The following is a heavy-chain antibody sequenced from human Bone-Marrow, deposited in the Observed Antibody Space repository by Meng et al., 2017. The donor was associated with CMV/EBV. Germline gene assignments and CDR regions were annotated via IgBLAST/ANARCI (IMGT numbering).Heavy chain of an antibody. J-gene: IGHJ4*02. CDR2: INHSGST. CDR3: AREVYGGGGYNEVYFDY. V-gene: IGHV4-34*01. D-gene: IGHD5-24*01. Sequence: SQTLSLTCAVYGGSFSGYYWSWIRQPPGKGLEWIGEINHSGSTNYNPSLKSRVTISVDTSKNQFSLKLSSVTAADTAVYYCAREVYGGGGYNEVYFDYWGQGTLVTVSS. CDR1: GGSFSGYY.